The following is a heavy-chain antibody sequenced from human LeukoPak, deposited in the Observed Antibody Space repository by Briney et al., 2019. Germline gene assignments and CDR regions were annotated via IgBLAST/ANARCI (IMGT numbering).Heavy chain of an antibody. CDR1: GGSISTGGYY. V-gene: IGHV4-31*03. CDR3: ARVNTAVAGDASDV. Sequence: SETLSLTCTVSGGSISTGGYYWSWIRQHPGKGLEWIGYISFSGNTYYNPSLQSRVTISLDASKSQFSLKLSSVTAADTAMYYCARVNTAVAGDASDVWGRGTMVTVSS. CDR2: ISFSGNT. J-gene: IGHJ3*01. D-gene: IGHD6-19*01.